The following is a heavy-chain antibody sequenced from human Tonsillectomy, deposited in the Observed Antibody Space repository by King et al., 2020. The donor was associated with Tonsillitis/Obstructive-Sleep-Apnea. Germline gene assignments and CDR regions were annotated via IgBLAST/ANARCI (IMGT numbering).Heavy chain of an antibody. J-gene: IGHJ6*03. CDR3: ARQSGWDYYMDV. V-gene: IGHV4-59*08. CDR2: IYHSGST. CDR1: GGSMSGYY. Sequence: VQLQESGPGLVKPSETLSLTCTVSGGSMSGYYWSWIRQPPGKGLEWIGHIYHSGSTNYNPSLKSRFTITVDTSKNEFSLKLSSVTAEDTAVYYCARQSGWDYYMDVWGKGPTVTVSS. D-gene: IGHD6-19*01.